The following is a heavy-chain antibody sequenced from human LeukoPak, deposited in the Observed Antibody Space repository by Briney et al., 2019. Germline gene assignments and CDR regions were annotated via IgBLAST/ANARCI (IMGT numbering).Heavy chain of an antibody. Sequence: GGSLRLFCAASGFTFSSYAMSWVRQAPGKGLEWVSAISGSGGSTYYADSVKGRFTISRDNSKNTLYLQMNSLRAEDTAVYYCAKDRSITMIVVGWFDPWGQGTLVTVSS. CDR2: ISGSGGST. D-gene: IGHD3-22*01. CDR1: GFTFSSYA. J-gene: IGHJ5*02. V-gene: IGHV3-23*01. CDR3: AKDRSITMIVVGWFDP.